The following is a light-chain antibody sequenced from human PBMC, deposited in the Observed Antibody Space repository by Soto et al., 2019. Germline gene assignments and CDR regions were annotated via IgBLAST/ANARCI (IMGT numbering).Light chain of an antibody. Sequence: QAVVTQPASVSGSPGQSITISCTGTSCNVGNYNYVSWYQQHPGKATKLMIYHVSNRPSGVSNRFSGSKSGNTAALTISGLQAEDEADYYCRSYTSSSTLVVFGGGTKLTVL. V-gene: IGLV2-14*01. CDR1: SCNVGNYNY. CDR2: HVS. CDR3: RSYTSSSTLVV. J-gene: IGLJ2*01.